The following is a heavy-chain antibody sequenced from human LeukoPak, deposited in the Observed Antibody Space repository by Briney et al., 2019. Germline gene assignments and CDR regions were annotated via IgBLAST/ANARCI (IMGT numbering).Heavy chain of an antibody. CDR2: VWYDESLK. V-gene: IGHV3-33*01. CDR1: GFTFSTYG. D-gene: IGHD2-2*03. Sequence: GGSLRLSCAAPGFTFSTYGMHWVRQAPGKGLEWVAVVWYDESLKYYADSVKGRFTISRDNSKNTLFLQLNSLRAEDTAVYYCATYLGYCTSSNCPYFDMDVWGTGTTVIVSS. J-gene: IGHJ6*03. CDR3: ATYLGYCTSSNCPYFDMDV.